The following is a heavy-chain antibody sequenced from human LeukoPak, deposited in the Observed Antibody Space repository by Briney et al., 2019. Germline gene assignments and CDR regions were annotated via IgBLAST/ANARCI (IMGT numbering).Heavy chain of an antibody. CDR1: GYTFSGYY. CDR2: INPYSGGT. CDR3: ARGPVAGDVSFDY. Sequence: ASVKVSCKASGYTFSGYYMHWVRQAPGQGLEWMGWINPYSGGTNYAQKFQGRVTMTRDTSITTAYMELSRLRSDDTAMYYCARGPVAGDVSFDYWDQGTLVTVSS. D-gene: IGHD6-19*01. J-gene: IGHJ4*02. V-gene: IGHV1-2*02.